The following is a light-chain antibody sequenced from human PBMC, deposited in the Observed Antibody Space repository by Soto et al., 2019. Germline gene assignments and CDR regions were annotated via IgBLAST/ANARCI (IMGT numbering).Light chain of an antibody. CDR2: EVI. CDR1: SSDVGGYDY. J-gene: IGLJ2*01. CDR3: WSYAGGAYASRI. V-gene: IGLV2-11*01. Sequence: QSALTQPRSVSGSPGQSVTISCTGSSSDVGGYDYISWYQQHPGKAPKVVIYEVIKRPSGVPDRFSGSKSGNTASLTSSGLQPEDEAEYYCWSYAGGAYASRIFGGGTKLTVL.